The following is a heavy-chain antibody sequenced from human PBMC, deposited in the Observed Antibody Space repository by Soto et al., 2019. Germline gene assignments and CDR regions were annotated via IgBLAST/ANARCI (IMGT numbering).Heavy chain of an antibody. CDR1: GGPFSGYY. Sequence: SETLSLTCAVYGGPFSGYYWSWIRQPPGKGLEWIGEINHSGSTNYNPSLKSRVTISVDTSKNQFSLKLSSVTAADTAVYYCARGSSDWAAAMDAYYYYGMAVWGQGTTVTVSS. V-gene: IGHV4-34*01. J-gene: IGHJ6*02. CDR3: ARGSSDWAAAMDAYYYYGMAV. D-gene: IGHD2-2*01. CDR2: INHSGST.